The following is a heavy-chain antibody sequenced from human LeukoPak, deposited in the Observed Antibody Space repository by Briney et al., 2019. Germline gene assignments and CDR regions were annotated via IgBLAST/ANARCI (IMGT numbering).Heavy chain of an antibody. V-gene: IGHV3-53*05. CDR2: IYNGGST. Sequence: QPSGSLSLSCAASGFTISSIYMRCVRQAPGKGLEGGSGIYNGGSTYYADSVKGRFTISRDNSKNTLYLQMNSLRAEDTAVYYCTKEAVSGLDYWGQGTLVTVSS. CDR3: TKEAVSGLDY. J-gene: IGHJ4*01. CDR1: GFTISSIY. D-gene: IGHD6-19*01.